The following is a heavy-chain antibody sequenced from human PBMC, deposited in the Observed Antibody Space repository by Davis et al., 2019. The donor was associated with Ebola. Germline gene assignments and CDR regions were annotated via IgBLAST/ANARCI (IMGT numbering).Heavy chain of an antibody. CDR2: ISISGDTM. J-gene: IGHJ4*02. CDR1: GFTFSDYY. D-gene: IGHD7-27*01. Sequence: GESLKIFCAASGFTFSDYYMTWIRQAPGKGLEWLSYISISGDTMYNVDSVKGRFTISRDNAKNSLSLQMNSLTTEDTAVYYCARDKDWGSIDYWGQGTLVTVSS. CDR3: ARDKDWGSIDY. V-gene: IGHV3-11*04.